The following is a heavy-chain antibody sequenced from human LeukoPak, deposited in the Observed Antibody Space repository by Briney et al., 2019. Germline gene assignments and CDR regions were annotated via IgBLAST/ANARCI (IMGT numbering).Heavy chain of an antibody. D-gene: IGHD3-9*01. CDR2: IYYSGST. CDR1: GGSISSYY. CDR3: ARGSPPNDILTVFDY. J-gene: IGHJ4*02. Sequence: PSETLSLTCTVSGGSISSYYWSWIRQPPGKGLEWIGYIYYSGSTNYNPSLKSRVTISVDTSKNQFSLKLSSVTAADTAVYYCARGSPPNDILTVFDYWGQGTLVTVSS. V-gene: IGHV4-59*01.